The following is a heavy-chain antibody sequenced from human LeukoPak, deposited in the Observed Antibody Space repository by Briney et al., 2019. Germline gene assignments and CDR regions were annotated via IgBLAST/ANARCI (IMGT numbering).Heavy chain of an antibody. D-gene: IGHD1-26*01. V-gene: IGHV3-30*02. CDR3: AKPSGSGVDY. J-gene: IGHJ4*02. CDR2: IRSDGYHT. Sequence: GGSLRLSCAASGFTFSSYDMHWVRQAPGKGLEWVAFIRSDGYHTYYADSVKGRFTITRDNYKNTVYLQMNSLRVEDMAVYYCAKPSGSGVDYWGRGTRVTVSS. CDR1: GFTFSSYD.